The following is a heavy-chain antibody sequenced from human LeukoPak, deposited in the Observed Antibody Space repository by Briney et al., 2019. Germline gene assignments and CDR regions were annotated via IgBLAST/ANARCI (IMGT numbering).Heavy chain of an antibody. D-gene: IGHD6-13*01. J-gene: IGHJ6*02. V-gene: IGHV3-21*01. Sequence: PSETLSLTCTVSGGSINSNNYYWGWIRQPPGEGLEWVSCISSSSTYIYYADSVRGRFTISRDNSKNTLYLQMNSLRAEDTAVYYCAKGKDYLIAAAVGMDVWGQGTTVTVSS. CDR3: AKGKDYLIAAAVGMDV. CDR1: GGSINSNN. CDR2: ISSSSTYI.